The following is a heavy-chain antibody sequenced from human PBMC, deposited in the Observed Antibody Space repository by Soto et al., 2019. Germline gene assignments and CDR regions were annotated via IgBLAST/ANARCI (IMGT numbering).Heavy chain of an antibody. V-gene: IGHV3-53*01. CDR2: FYTDGSR. Sequence: EVQLVESGGGLIQPGGSLRLSCAASGFSVSSNYMSWVRQAPGKGLEWVSVFYTDGSRYYADSVKGRCTMSRDTSKNTLNPQMNSLRAEETAGYYCTREDYYGSKIHGMDVWGQGNTVTVSS. CDR3: TREDYYGSKIHGMDV. D-gene: IGHD3-22*01. CDR1: GFSVSSNY. J-gene: IGHJ6*01.